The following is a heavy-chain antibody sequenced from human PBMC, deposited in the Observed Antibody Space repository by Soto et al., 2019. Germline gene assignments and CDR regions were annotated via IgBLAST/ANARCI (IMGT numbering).Heavy chain of an antibody. CDR1: GFTFSSYS. CDR3: AREFHYYANLDWFDP. CDR2: ISSSSSYI. Sequence: PGGSLRLSCAASGFTFSSYSMNWVRQAPGKGLEWVSSISSSSSYIYYADSVKGRFTISRDNAKNTLYLQMNSLRAEDTAVYYCAREFHYYANLDWFDPWGQGTLVTVSS. J-gene: IGHJ5*02. V-gene: IGHV3-21*01. D-gene: IGHD3-10*01.